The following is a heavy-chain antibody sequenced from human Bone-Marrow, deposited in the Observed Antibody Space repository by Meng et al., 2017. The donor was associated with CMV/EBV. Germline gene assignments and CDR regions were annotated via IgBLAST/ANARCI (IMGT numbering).Heavy chain of an antibody. CDR3: ARDGITIFGVVVNVDY. Sequence: GESLKISCAASGFTFSSYAMHWVRQAPGKGLEWVAVISYDGSNKYYADSVKGRFTISRDNSKNTLYLQMNSLRAEDTAVYYCARDGITIFGVVVNVDYWGQGTLVTVSS. J-gene: IGHJ4*02. V-gene: IGHV3-30*04. CDR1: GFTFSSYA. D-gene: IGHD3-3*01. CDR2: ISYDGSNK.